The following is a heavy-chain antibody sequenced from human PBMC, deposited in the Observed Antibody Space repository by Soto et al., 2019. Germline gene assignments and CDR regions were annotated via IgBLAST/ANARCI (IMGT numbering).Heavy chain of an antibody. J-gene: IGHJ4*02. Sequence: SETLSLTCTVSGGSISSSSYYWGWIRQPPGKGLEWIGSIYYSGSTYYNPSLKSRVTISVDTSKNQFSLKLSSVTAADTAVYYCARVYDFWYYFDYWGQGTLVTVSS. CDR3: ARVYDFWYYFDY. CDR2: IYYSGST. V-gene: IGHV4-39*01. CDR1: GGSISSSSYY. D-gene: IGHD3-3*01.